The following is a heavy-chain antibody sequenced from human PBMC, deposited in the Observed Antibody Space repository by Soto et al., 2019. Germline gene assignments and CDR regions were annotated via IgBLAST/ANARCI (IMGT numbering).Heavy chain of an antibody. J-gene: IGHJ6*03. CDR2: ISSSTTYI. CDR1: GFTFSSYS. Sequence: EVQLVESGGGLVQPGGSLRLSCAASGFTFSSYSMNWVRQAPGQGLEWVSSISSSTTYIYYADSVKGRFTISRDNAKNSLDLQMNSLSAEDTAVYDCEMRFKGLSNSNYYMDVWGQGTTVTVSS. V-gene: IGHV3-21*01. CDR3: EMRFKGLSNSNYYMDV.